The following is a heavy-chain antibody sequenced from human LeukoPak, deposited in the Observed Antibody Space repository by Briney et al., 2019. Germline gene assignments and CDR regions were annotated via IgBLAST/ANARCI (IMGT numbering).Heavy chain of an antibody. J-gene: IGHJ3*02. CDR2: ISSSSSYI. D-gene: IGHD2-15*01. Sequence: PGGSLRLSSAASGFTFSSCSMNWVRQAPGKGLEWASSISSSSSYIHYADSVKGRFTISRDNAKNSLYLQMISLRAEDTAVYYCARGWYCSGGSCYSGAFDIWGQGTMVTVSS. CDR1: GFTFSSCS. V-gene: IGHV3-21*01. CDR3: ARGWYCSGGSCYSGAFDI.